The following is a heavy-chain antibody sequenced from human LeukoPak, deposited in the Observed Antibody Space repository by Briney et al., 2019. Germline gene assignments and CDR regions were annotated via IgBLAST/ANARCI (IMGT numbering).Heavy chain of an antibody. CDR1: GRSISSSY. J-gene: IGHJ4*02. D-gene: IGHD3-9*01. CDR3: ARGLSSIRYFDWLSPFSPHFDY. V-gene: IGHV4-59*01. Sequence: SETLSLTCPVAGRSISSSYWSWIRQPPGAGLEWIGYIDYSVSHDYNPSLKSRVTISVDTSKNQFSLKLSSVTAADTAVYYCARGLSSIRYFDWLSPFSPHFDYWGQGTLVTVSS. CDR2: IDYSVSH.